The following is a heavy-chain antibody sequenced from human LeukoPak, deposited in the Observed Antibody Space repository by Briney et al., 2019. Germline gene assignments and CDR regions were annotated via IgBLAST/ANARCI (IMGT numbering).Heavy chain of an antibody. J-gene: IGHJ1*01. CDR1: VFTVSSNY. D-gene: IGHD3-22*01. CDR3: ARVGYYYDSSGYQRRGYFQH. V-gene: IGHV3-53*01. CDR2: IYSGGST. Sequence: GGSLRLSCAASVFTVSSNYMSWVRQAPGKGLEWVSVIYSGGSTYYADSVKGRFTISRDNSKNTLYLQMNSLRAEDTAVYYCARVGYYYDSSGYQRRGYFQHWGQGTLVTVSS.